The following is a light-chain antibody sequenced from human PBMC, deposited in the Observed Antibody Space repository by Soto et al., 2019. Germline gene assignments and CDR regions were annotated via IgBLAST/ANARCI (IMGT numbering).Light chain of an antibody. V-gene: IGKV3-20*01. CDR2: GAS. CDR1: QSVSSSY. Sequence: EIVLTQSPGTLSLSPGERATLSCRASQSVSSSYLAWYQQKPGQAPRLLIYGASSRATGIPDRFGGSGSVTDFTLTISRLEPEDFAVYYCQQYGSSLLTFGPGTKVDIK. J-gene: IGKJ3*01. CDR3: QQYGSSLLT.